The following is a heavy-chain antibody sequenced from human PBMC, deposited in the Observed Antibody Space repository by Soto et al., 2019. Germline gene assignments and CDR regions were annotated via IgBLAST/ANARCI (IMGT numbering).Heavy chain of an antibody. CDR1: CYTCTIYC. V-gene: IGHV1-18*01. CDR3: ASGWITFGGVITPFIDF. D-gene: IGHD3-16*02. Sequence: ASVKVSFKASCYTCTIYCISLFRQAPLQWLEWMGWISAYNGNTNYAQKLQGRVTMTTDTSTSTAYMDLRSLRSDDTALYYCASGWITFGGVITPFIDFRGQGNLVTVSS. CDR2: ISAYNGNT. J-gene: IGHJ4*02.